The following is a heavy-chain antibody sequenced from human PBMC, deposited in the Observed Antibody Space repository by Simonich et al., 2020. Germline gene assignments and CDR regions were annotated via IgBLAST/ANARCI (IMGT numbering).Heavy chain of an antibody. CDR2: ISGSGGST. J-gene: IGHJ4*02. D-gene: IGHD1-7*01. CDR1: GFTFSSYA. V-gene: IGHV3-23*01. CDR3: AKRSGVSITGTFDY. Sequence: EVQLLESGGGLVQPGGSLRLSCAASGFTFSSYAMSWVRQAPGKGLGWVSAISGSGGSTYYADSGKGRFTISRDNSKNTLYLQMNSLRAEDTAVYYCAKRSGVSITGTFDYWGQGTLVTVSS.